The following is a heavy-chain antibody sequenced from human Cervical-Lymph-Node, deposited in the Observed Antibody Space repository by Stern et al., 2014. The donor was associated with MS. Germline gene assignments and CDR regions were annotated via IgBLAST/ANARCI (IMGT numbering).Heavy chain of an antibody. CDR3: TTKLNLVVGTSRFETFDT. CDR1: GFTFSKAW. J-gene: IGHJ3*02. D-gene: IGHD2-15*01. Sequence: EVQLVEFGGGLVKPGESLRLSCEASGFTFSKAWMTWVRQAPGKGLQWVGQISTGNDGGTPDYASTVKGRFIISRDNSKNTLNLQMNSLKTEDSAVYYCTTKLNLVVGTSRFETFDTWGQGTRVIVS. V-gene: IGHV3-15*01. CDR2: ISTGNDGGTP.